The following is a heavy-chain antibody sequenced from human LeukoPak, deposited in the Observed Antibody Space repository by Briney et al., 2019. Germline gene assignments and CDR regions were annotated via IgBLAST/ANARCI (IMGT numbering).Heavy chain of an antibody. CDR2: IYYGGGT. D-gene: IGHD2-2*02. V-gene: IGHV4-59*01. J-gene: IGHJ5*02. CDR1: GGSISSYY. CDR3: ARVRPYCSSTSCYTRWFDP. Sequence: SETLSLTCTVSGGSISSYYWSWIRPPPGKGREGIGYIYYGGGTNYNPSLKSRVTISVDTSKSQFSLKLSSVTAADTAVYYCARVRPYCSSTSCYTRWFDPWGQGTLVTVSS.